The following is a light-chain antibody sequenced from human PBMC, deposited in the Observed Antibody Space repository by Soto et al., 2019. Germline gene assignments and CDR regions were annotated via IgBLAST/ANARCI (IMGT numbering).Light chain of an antibody. V-gene: IGLV2-14*01. CDR1: SSDLCGYNY. Sequence: QSVAAQPASLSGSPGQSITHSRPGNSSDLCGYNYVSWYQQHPGKAPKLLIYDVSDRPSGVSNRFSGSKSGNTASLTISGLQAEDEADYYCSSYTSSSTLYVFGTGTKVTVL. CDR2: DVS. CDR3: SSYTSSSTLYV. J-gene: IGLJ1*01.